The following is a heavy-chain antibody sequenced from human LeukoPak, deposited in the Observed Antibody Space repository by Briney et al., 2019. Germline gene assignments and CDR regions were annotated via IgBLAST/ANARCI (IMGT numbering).Heavy chain of an antibody. D-gene: IGHD1-26*01. CDR2: ISWDGGSR. CDR3: AKESDGGSFDMDY. V-gene: IGHV3-43*01. J-gene: IGHJ4*02. CDR1: GFTFDDYT. Sequence: GGSLRLSCAASGFTFDDYTIHWVRQAPGKGLVWVSLISWDGGSRYYADSVKGRFTISRDNSKNTLYLQMNSLRIEDNALYFAKESDGGSFDMDYLGQGTLVTVSS.